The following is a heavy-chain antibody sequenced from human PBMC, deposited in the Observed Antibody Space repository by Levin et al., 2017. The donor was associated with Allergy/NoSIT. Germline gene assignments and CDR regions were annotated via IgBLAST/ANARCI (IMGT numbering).Heavy chain of an antibody. CDR1: GDSISSGGHY. CDR2: IYYSGST. Sequence: ASETLSLTCSVSGDSISSGGHYWNWIRQYPGKGLEWIGYIYYSGSTNHNPSLKSRVTISVDTSKNEFSLKMTSVSAADTAVYFCARSGSGSNWFDPWGQGTLVTVSS. D-gene: IGHD3-10*01. CDR3: ARSGSGSNWFDP. V-gene: IGHV4-31*03. J-gene: IGHJ5*02.